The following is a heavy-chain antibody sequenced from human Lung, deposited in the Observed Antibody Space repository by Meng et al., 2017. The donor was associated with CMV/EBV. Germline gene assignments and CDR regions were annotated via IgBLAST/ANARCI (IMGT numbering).Heavy chain of an antibody. D-gene: IGHD3-10*01. J-gene: IGHJ4*02. Sequence: LVESGGGLVQPGGSLRLSCAVSGFTFSDYNIHWVRQAPGKGLVWVSRINTDANERTYEDSVKGRFSITRDNAKNTVFLQMNSLRAEDTAIYYCARDRDWELFDYWGQGILVTVSS. CDR2: INTDANER. CDR1: GFTFSDYN. V-gene: IGHV3-74*03. CDR3: ARDRDWELFDY.